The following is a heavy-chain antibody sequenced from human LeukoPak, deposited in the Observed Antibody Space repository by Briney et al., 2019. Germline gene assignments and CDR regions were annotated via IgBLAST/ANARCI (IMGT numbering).Heavy chain of an antibody. J-gene: IGHJ5*01. CDR3: ARDLWNFYDDSGYNRDFDS. CDR1: TSR. V-gene: IGHV1-18*01. Sequence: ASVKVSCKATSRISWVRQAPGQGLVWMGWIGTYGGDTYYAQKFQGRITVTIDTSTSTVYMELRNLRSDDTAVYYCARDLWNFYDDSGYNRDFDSWGQGTLVTVSS. D-gene: IGHD3-22*01. CDR2: IGTYGGDT.